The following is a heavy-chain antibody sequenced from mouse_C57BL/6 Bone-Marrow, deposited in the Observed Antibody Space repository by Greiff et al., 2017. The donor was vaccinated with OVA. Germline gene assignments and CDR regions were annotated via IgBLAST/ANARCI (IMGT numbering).Heavy chain of an antibody. CDR3: ARPTTVIATKGFDY. CDR1: GYTFTSYG. CDR2: IYPRSGNT. J-gene: IGHJ2*01. Sequence: VKLQESGAELARPGASVKLSCKASGYTFTSYGISWVKQRTGQGLEWIGEIYPRSGNTYYNEKFKGKATLTADNSYSTAYMELRSLTSEDYAVYFCARPTTVIATKGFDYWGQGTTLTVSS. V-gene: IGHV1-81*01. D-gene: IGHD1-1*01.